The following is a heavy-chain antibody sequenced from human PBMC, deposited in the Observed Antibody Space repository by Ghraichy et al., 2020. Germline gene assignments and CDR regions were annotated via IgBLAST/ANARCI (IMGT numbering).Heavy chain of an antibody. CDR3: AKDTEVMPAFYFDH. CDR2: ISVSDGTT. J-gene: IGHJ4*02. Sequence: GESLNISCAGSGFTFSRYAMSWVRQAPGKGLEWVSGISVSDGTTQYADSVKGRFTISRDNSKNTLFLQMNSLRAEDSAVYYCAKDTEVMPAFYFDHWGQGTLVTVS. CDR1: GFTFSRYA. V-gene: IGHV3-23*01. D-gene: IGHD2-21*01.